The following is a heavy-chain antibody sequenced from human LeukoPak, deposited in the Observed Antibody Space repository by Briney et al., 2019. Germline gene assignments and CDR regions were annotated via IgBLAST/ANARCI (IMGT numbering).Heavy chain of an antibody. CDR2: INPNSGGT. Sequence: ASVKVSCKASGYTFTGYYMHWVRQAPGQGLEWMGWINPNSGGTNYAQKFQGRVTMTRDTSISTAYMELSRLRSDDTAVYYCARESGDILTGSDFDYWGQGTLVTVSS. D-gene: IGHD3-9*01. V-gene: IGHV1-2*02. J-gene: IGHJ4*02. CDR1: GYTFTGYY. CDR3: ARESGDILTGSDFDY.